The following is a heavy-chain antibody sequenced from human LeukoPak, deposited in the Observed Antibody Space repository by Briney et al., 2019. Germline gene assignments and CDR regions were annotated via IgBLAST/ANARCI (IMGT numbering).Heavy chain of an antibody. J-gene: IGHJ4*02. CDR3: ARDWALVVADDPPFDY. CDR2: IKQDGSKK. Sequence: GGSLRLSCAASGFTFSSYWMSWLRQAPGKGLEWVANIKQDGSKKYYVDSVKGRFTISRDNAKNSLYLQMNSLRAEDTAVYYCARDWALVVADDPPFDYWGQGTLVTVSS. D-gene: IGHD2-15*01. V-gene: IGHV3-7*01. CDR1: GFTFSSYW.